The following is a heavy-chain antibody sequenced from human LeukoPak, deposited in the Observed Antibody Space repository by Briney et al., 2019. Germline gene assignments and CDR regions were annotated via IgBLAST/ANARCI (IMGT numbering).Heavy chain of an antibody. V-gene: IGHV3-23*01. CDR1: GFTFSSYA. CDR3: ARDDYGMDV. Sequence: GGSLRLSCAASGFTFSSYAMGWVRQAPGKGLEWVSAISGSGGSTYYADSVKGRFTISRDNAKNSLYLQMNSLRAEDTAVYYCARDDYGMDVWGQGTTVTVSS. CDR2: ISGSGGST. J-gene: IGHJ6*02.